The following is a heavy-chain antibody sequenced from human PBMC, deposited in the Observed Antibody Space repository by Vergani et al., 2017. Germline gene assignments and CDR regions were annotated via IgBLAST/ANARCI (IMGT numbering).Heavy chain of an antibody. D-gene: IGHD3-10*01. V-gene: IGHV1-18*01. CDR2: ISAYNGNT. J-gene: IGHJ3*02. CDR3: AAEVQTVRGVMGATFDAFDI. Sequence: QVQLVQSGAEVKKPGASVKVSCKASGYTFTSYGISWVRQAPGQGLEWMGWISAYNGNTNYAQKFQGRVTMTEDTSTDTAYMELSSLRSEDTAVYYCAAEVQTVRGVMGATFDAFDIWGQGTMVTVSS. CDR1: GYTFTSYG.